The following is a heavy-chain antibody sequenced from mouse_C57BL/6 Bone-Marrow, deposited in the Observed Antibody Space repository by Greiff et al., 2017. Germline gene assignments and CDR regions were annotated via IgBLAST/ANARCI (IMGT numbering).Heavy chain of an antibody. Sequence: QVQLQQSGAELARPGASVKLSCKASGYTFTSYGISWVKQSTGQGLEWIGEIYPRSGNTYYNDKFKGKATLTADKSSSTAYMEIRSLTSEDSAVYFCARGGHYFDYWGQGTTLTVSS. CDR1: GYTFTSYG. J-gene: IGHJ2*01. CDR2: IYPRSGNT. V-gene: IGHV1-81*01. CDR3: ARGGHYFDY.